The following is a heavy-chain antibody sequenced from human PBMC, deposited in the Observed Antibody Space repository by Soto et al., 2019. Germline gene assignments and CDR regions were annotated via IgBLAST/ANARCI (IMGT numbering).Heavy chain of an antibody. CDR1: GYTFISYA. J-gene: IGHJ6*02. V-gene: IGHV1-3*01. CDR2: INGGNGNT. CDR3: AREVGYVLPASRGMDF. D-gene: IGHD1-26*01. Sequence: ASVNVSCKASGYTFISYAMHWVRQAPGQRLEWMGWINGGNGNTKYSQKFQGRVTITRDTSATTAYMELSSLRSEDTAVYYCAREVGYVLPASRGMDFWGQGLSVTLSS.